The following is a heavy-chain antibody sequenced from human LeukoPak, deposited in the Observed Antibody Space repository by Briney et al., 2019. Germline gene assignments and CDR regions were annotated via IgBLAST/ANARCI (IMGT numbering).Heavy chain of an antibody. D-gene: IGHD1-1*01. CDR1: GFTFSSYP. CDR3: AKDLRGTLSSRGPFEY. V-gene: IGHV3-23*01. CDR2: ISGNGDIT. Sequence: GGSLRLFSAASGFTFSSYPMSWVRQAPEKGLEWASAISGNGDITYYADTVKGRFSGSRDNSKNTLYLQLNSLRAEDTAVYYCAKDLRGTLSSRGPFEYWGQGTLVTVSS. J-gene: IGHJ4*02.